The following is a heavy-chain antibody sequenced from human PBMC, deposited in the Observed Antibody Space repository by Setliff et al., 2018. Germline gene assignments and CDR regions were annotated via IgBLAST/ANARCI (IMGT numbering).Heavy chain of an antibody. Sequence: ASVKVSCKASGYTFTSYGVSWVRQAPGQGLEWMGWISAYNGNINYAQKFQGRVTIITDESTSTAYMELSSLTSEDTAVYYCAREGVHTWSSTDYHYYMDVWGRGTTVTVSS. J-gene: IGHJ6*03. CDR3: AREGVHTWSSTDYHYYMDV. D-gene: IGHD2-21*01. V-gene: IGHV1-18*01. CDR2: ISAYNGNI. CDR1: GYTFTSYG.